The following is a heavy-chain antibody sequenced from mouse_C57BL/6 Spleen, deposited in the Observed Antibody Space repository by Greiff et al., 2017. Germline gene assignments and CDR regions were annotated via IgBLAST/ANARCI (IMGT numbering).Heavy chain of an antibody. CDR1: GYTFTSYW. CDR3: ARRVPNGYFYAMDY. D-gene: IGHD2-3*01. J-gene: IGHJ4*01. CDR2: IHPNSGSS. Sequence: QVQLQQPGAELVKPGASVKLSCKASGYTFTSYWMHWVKQRPGQGLEWIGMIHPNSGSSNYNEKFKSKATLTVDKSSSTAYMQLSSLTSEDSAVYYCARRVPNGYFYAMDYWGQGTSVTVSS. V-gene: IGHV1-64*01.